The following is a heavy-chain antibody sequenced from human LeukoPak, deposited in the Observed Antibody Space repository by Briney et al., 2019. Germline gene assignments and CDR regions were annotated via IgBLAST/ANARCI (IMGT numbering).Heavy chain of an antibody. CDR3: TKVPYYDSSGYH. Sequence: PGGSLRLSCAASGFTFSSYAMSWVRQAPGTALEWDTASSSSGGSTYYADSVKGRFTISRDNSQNTLYLKMNSLRAEDTAVDYCTKVPYYDSSGYHWGQGTMVTVAS. CDR2: SSSSGGST. J-gene: IGHJ4*02. V-gene: IGHV3-23*01. CDR1: GFTFSSYA. D-gene: IGHD3-22*01.